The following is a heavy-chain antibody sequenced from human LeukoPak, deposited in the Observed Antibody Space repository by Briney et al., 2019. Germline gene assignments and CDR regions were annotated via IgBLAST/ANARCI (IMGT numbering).Heavy chain of an antibody. D-gene: IGHD2-2*01. Sequence: GRSLRLSCTASGFTFGDYAMSWVRQAPGKGLEWVGFIRSKAYGGTTEYAASVKGRFTISRDDSKSIAYLQMNSLKTEDTAVYYCTGDLGYCSSTSCWPDAFDIWGQGTMVTVSS. V-gene: IGHV3-49*04. CDR3: TGDLGYCSSTSCWPDAFDI. CDR2: IRSKAYGGTT. J-gene: IGHJ3*02. CDR1: GFTFGDYA.